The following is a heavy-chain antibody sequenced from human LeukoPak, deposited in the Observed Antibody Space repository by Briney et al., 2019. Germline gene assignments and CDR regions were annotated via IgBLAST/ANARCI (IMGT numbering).Heavy chain of an antibody. CDR1: GGSFSGYY. V-gene: IGHV4-59*08. J-gene: IGHJ5*02. Sequence: PSETLSLTCAVYGGSFSGYYWSWIRQPPGKGLEWIGYIYYSGSTNYNPSLKSRVTISVDTSKNQFSLKLSSVTAADTAVYYCARHPSAPYSSRGNWFDPWGQGTLVTVSS. D-gene: IGHD6-13*01. CDR3: ARHPSAPYSSRGNWFDP. CDR2: IYYSGST.